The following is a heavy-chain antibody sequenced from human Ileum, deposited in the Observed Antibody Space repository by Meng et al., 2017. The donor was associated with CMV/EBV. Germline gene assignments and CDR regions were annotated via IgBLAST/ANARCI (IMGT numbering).Heavy chain of an antibody. CDR2: IRSKGYGGTT. D-gene: IGHD3-10*01. CDR3: SNTRAGNYYYGMDV. CDR1: GFTSGDCA. V-gene: IGHV3-49*04. J-gene: IGHJ6*02. Sequence: GGSLRLSCSASGFTSGDCAMNWVRQAPGRGLEWIGFIRSKGYGGTTDYAASVKGRFTISRDDSKSIAYLQMNSLKTEDTAVYYCSNTRAGNYYYGMDVWGQGTSVTVSS.